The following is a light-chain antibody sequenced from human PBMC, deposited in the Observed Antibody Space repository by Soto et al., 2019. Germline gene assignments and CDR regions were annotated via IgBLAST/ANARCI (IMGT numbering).Light chain of an antibody. J-gene: IGKJ2*01. CDR1: QTINDW. Sequence: DIEMTQSPATLSSSLGDRATIACRASQTINDWLAWYQQKPVKAPNRLFYRASNSRPGAPSRFSGSGCGTDITLIIRRVPPDYFANYYRQQYNSHSYTFGQGTKVDIK. V-gene: IGKV1-5*03. CDR2: RAS. CDR3: QQYNSHSYT.